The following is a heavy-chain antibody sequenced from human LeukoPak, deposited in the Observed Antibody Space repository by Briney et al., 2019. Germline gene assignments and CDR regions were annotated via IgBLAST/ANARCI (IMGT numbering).Heavy chain of an antibody. CDR2: ISSSSSTI. CDR3: ARREYSYGPWDDYYMDV. Sequence: AGGSLRLSCAASGFTFSSYSMNWVRQAPGKGLEWVSYISSSSSTIYYADSVKGRFTISRDNAKNSLYLQMNSLRAEDTAVYYCARREYSYGPWDDYYMDVWGKGTTVTVSS. V-gene: IGHV3-48*04. CDR1: GFTFSSYS. D-gene: IGHD5-18*01. J-gene: IGHJ6*03.